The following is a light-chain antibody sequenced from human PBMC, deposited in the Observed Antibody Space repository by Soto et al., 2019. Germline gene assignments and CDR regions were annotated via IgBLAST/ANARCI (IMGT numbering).Light chain of an antibody. Sequence: QSVLTQPASVSGSPGQSITISCTGTSSDVGGYNYVSWYQQHPGKAPKLMIYDVSNRPSGVSNRFSGSKSGNTASLTIPGLQAEDESDYYCSSYTGSSTYVFGTGTKLTVL. CDR2: DVS. V-gene: IGLV2-14*01. J-gene: IGLJ1*01. CDR3: SSYTGSSTYV. CDR1: SSDVGGYNY.